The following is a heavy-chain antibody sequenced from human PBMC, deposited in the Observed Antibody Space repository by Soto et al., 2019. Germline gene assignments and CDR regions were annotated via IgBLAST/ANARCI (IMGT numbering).Heavy chain of an antibody. D-gene: IGHD6-13*01. CDR2: INAGNGNT. CDR1: GYTFTSYA. Sequence: QVPLVQSGAEVKKPGASVKVSCKASGYTFTSYAMHWVRQAPGQRLEWMGWINAGNGNTKYSQKFQGRVTITRDTSASTAYMELSSLRSEDTAVYYCARDQGTKASSWSESFPFDYWGQGTLVTVSS. CDR3: ARDQGTKASSWSESFPFDY. V-gene: IGHV1-3*01. J-gene: IGHJ4*02.